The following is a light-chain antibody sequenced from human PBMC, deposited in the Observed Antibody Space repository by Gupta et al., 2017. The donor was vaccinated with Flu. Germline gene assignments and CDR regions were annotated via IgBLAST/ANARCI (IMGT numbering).Light chain of an antibody. V-gene: IGLV2-14*01. J-gene: IGLJ3*02. CDR2: EVN. CDR1: SSDVGGYNY. Sequence: QSALTQPASVSGSPGQSITISCTETSSDVGGYNYVSWYQQHPGKAPKLMIYEVNNRPSGVSNRFSGSKSGNTASLTISGLQAEDEADYYCTSYTSSSTLVLGGGTKLTVL. CDR3: TSYTSSSTLV.